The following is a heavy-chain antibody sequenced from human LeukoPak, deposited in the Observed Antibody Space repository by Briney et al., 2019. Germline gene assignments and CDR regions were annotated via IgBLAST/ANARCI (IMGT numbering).Heavy chain of an antibody. Sequence: PGGSLRLSCAASGFTFSSYGMHWVRQAPGKGLEWVAVIWSDGSDKYYADSVKGRFTISRDNSKNTLYLQMSSLRAEDTAVYYCARGALHYYDILTGYPLYYFDYWGQGTLVTVSS. CDR2: IWSDGSDK. J-gene: IGHJ4*02. CDR3: ARGALHYYDILTGYPLYYFDY. CDR1: GFTFSSYG. D-gene: IGHD3-9*01. V-gene: IGHV3-33*01.